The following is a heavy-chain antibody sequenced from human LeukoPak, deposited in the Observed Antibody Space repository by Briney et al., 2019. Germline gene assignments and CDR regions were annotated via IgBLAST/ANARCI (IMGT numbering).Heavy chain of an antibody. CDR2: IYHSGST. D-gene: IGHD6-19*01. J-gene: IGHJ5*02. Sequence: KASETLSLTCTGSGYSISSGYYGGWIRQPPGEGLEWIGSIYHSGSTYYTPSLKSRVTISVDPSKNQFSLKLSSVTAADTAVYYCAKGSDSSDASWGQGALVTVSS. V-gene: IGHV4-38-2*02. CDR3: AKGSDSSDAS. CDR1: GYSISSGYY.